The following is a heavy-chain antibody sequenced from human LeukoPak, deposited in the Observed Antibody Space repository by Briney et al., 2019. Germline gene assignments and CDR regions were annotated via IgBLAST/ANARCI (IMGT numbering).Heavy chain of an antibody. CDR3: ARVGDVGPFDY. V-gene: IGHV3-64*01. CDR1: GFTFSYYT. D-gene: IGHD1-26*01. Sequence: GGSLRLSCAASGFTFSYYTMHWVRQAPGKGLEYVSAMSSNGGTTDYANSVKGRFTISRDNSKNTLYLQMGSLRAEDMAVYYCARVGDVGPFDYWGQGTLVTVSS. J-gene: IGHJ4*02. CDR2: MSSNGGTT.